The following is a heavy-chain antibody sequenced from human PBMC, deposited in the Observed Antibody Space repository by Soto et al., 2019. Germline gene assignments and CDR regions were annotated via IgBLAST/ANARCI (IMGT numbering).Heavy chain of an antibody. J-gene: IGHJ6*02. V-gene: IGHV1-69*06. D-gene: IGHD3-3*01. CDR1: GGTFSSYA. CDR2: IIPIFGTA. CDR3: ARDRLGREYYDCWSGLDYYYYGMDV. Sequence: ASVKVSCKASGGTFSSYAISWVRQAPGQGLEWMGGIIPIFGTANYAQKFQGRVTITADKSTRTAYMELSSLRSEDTAVYYCARDRLGREYYDCWSGLDYYYYGMDVWGQGTTVTVSS.